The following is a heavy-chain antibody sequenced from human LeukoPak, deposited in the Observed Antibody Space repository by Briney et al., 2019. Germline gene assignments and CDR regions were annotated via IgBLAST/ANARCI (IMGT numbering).Heavy chain of an antibody. CDR1: GASISGSY. J-gene: IGHJ4*02. D-gene: IGHD3-16*01. Sequence: SETLSLTCTVSGASISGSYWSWIRQPPGKGLELIVYTFHNGDTNYNPSLESRVTISVDTSKNNFSLRMTSVTAADTAIYYCARGAGGPDYWGPGTLVTVSS. CDR3: ARGAGGPDY. CDR2: TFHNGDT. V-gene: IGHV4-59*01.